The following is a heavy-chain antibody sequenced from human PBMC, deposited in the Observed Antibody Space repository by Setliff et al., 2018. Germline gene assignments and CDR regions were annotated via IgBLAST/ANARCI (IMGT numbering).Heavy chain of an antibody. D-gene: IGHD3-10*01. J-gene: IGHJ4*02. CDR3: ARVESMVRGKNILRHFDY. Sequence: GASVKVSCKASGYTFSNYGVTWMRQAPGQGLEWMGWVTVYNGNTKYAQNLQGRLTLTTDISTSTAYMELGSLTTDDTAVYYCARVESMVRGKNILRHFDYWGQGIQVTVSS. CDR1: GYTFSNYG. V-gene: IGHV1-18*01. CDR2: VTVYNGNT.